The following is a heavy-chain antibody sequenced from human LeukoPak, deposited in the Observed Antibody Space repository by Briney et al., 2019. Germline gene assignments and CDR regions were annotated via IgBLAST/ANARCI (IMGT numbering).Heavy chain of an antibody. Sequence: PGGSLRLSCAASGLTFSSYAMSWVRQAPGKGLEWVSGISGSGGSTYYADSVKGRFTISRDNSKNTLYLQMNSLRVEDTAVYFCAKDKDTPATAQPQRGYFESWGQGTLVTVSS. CDR1: GLTFSSYA. CDR2: ISGSGGST. V-gene: IGHV3-23*01. J-gene: IGHJ4*02. CDR3: AKDKDTPATAQPQRGYFES. D-gene: IGHD2-15*01.